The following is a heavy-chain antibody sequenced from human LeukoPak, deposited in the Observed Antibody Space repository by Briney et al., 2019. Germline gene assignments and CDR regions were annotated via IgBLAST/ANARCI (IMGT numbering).Heavy chain of an antibody. V-gene: IGHV1-18*01. D-gene: IGHD2/OR15-2a*01. CDR1: GYTFTSYG. Sequence: ASVKVSCKASGYTFTSYGISWVRQAPGQGLEWMGWISAYNGNTNYAQKLQGRVTMTRNTSISTAHMELSSLRSEDTAVYYCARGINTMDVWGKGTTVTISS. CDR3: ARGINTMDV. CDR2: ISAYNGNT. J-gene: IGHJ6*03.